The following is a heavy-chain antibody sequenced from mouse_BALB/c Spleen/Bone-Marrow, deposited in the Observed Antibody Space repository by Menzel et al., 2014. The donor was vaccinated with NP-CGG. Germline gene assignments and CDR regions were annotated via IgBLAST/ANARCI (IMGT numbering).Heavy chain of an antibody. CDR1: GYTFTSYW. CDR3: ARRGSDYENAMDY. CDR2: IYPGDGDT. J-gene: IGHJ4*01. V-gene: IGHV1-87*01. D-gene: IGHD2-4*01. Sequence: ESGAELARPGASVKLSCKAAGYTFTSYWMRWVKQRPGQGLEWIGAIYPGDGDTRYSQKFKEKATLTADKSSSTAYIQLSSLASEDSAVYYCARRGSDYENAMDYWGQGTSVIVSS.